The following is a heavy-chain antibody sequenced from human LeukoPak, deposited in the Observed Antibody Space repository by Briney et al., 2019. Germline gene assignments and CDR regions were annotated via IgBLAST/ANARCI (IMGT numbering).Heavy chain of an antibody. V-gene: IGHV3-15*01. CDR2: IKSKTDGETT. CDR3: TTLVGAPTY. D-gene: IGHD1-26*01. J-gene: IGHJ4*02. CDR1: GFTFKYAW. Sequence: GGSLRLSCAASGFTFKYAWMTWVGQAPGKGPEWVGRIKSKTDGETTDYAAAVKSRFSLSRDDSKNMVYLQMTSLKTDDTAVYYCTTLVGAPTYWGQGTPVTVSS.